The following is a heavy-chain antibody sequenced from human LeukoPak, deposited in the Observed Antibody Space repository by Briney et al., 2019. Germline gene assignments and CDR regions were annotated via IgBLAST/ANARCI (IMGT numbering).Heavy chain of an antibody. V-gene: IGHV5-51*01. Sequence: GESLKISCKGSGYSFTSYWIGWVRQMPGKGLERMGIIYPGDSDTRYSPSFQGQVTISADKSISTAYLQWSSLKASDTAMCYCASYYGDYSGYFQHWGQGTLVTVSS. J-gene: IGHJ1*01. CDR3: ASYYGDYSGYFQH. CDR2: IYPGDSDT. CDR1: GYSFTSYW. D-gene: IGHD4-17*01.